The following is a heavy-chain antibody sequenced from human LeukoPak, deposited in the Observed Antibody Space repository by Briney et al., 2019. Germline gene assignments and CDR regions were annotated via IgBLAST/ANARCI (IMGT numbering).Heavy chain of an antibody. CDR2: ISAYNGNT. CDR1: GYTFTSYG. D-gene: IGHD3-3*01. Sequence: ASVKVSCKASGYTFTSYGISWVRQAPGQGLEWMGWISAYNGNTNYAQKLQGRVTMTTDTSTSTAYMELRSLRSDDTAVYYCARDRAYDFWSGPSFDYWGRGTLVTVSS. J-gene: IGHJ4*02. V-gene: IGHV1-18*01. CDR3: ARDRAYDFWSGPSFDY.